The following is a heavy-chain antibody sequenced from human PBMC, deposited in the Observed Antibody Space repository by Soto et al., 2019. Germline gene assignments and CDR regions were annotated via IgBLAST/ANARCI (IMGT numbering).Heavy chain of an antibody. CDR1: GGTFSSYA. V-gene: IGHV1-69*13. J-gene: IGHJ6*02. CDR3: ARSPDTAMVYDYYYGMDV. D-gene: IGHD5-18*01. Sequence: SVKVSCKASGGTFSSYAISWVRQAPGRGLEWMGGIIPIFGTANYAQKFQGRVTITADESTSTAYMELSSLRSEDTAVYYCARSPDTAMVYDYYYGMDVWGQGTTVTVS. CDR2: IIPIFGTA.